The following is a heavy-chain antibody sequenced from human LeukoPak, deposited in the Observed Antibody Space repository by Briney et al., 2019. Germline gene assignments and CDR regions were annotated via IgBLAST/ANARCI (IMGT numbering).Heavy chain of an antibody. CDR1: RYTFTSYD. CDR3: ARFPSSSWTYYFDY. D-gene: IGHD6-13*01. J-gene: IGHJ4*02. CDR2: MNPNSGNT. Sequence: ASVKVSCKASRYTFTSYDINWVRQATGQGLEWMGWMNPNSGNTGYAQKFQGRVTMTRNTSISTAYMELSSLRSEDTAVYYCARFPSSSWTYYFDYWGQGTLVTVSS. V-gene: IGHV1-8*01.